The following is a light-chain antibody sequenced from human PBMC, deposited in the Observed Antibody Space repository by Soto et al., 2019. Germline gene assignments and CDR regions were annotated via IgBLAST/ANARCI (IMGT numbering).Light chain of an antibody. CDR2: APS. Sequence: IQLTQSPSSLSASVGDRVTITCRASQDINNYFAWFQQKPGKAPKLLTYAPSTLQSEVPSRFSGSASGTDFSLTISSLHPEDFATYYCQQLRSYPLTFGGGTLVEI. V-gene: IGKV1-9*01. CDR1: QDINNY. CDR3: QQLRSYPLT. J-gene: IGKJ4*01.